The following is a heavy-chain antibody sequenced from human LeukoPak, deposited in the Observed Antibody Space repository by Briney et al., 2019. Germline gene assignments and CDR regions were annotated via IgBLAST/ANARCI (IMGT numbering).Heavy chain of an antibody. J-gene: IGHJ4*02. V-gene: IGHV3-48*04. CDR1: GFTFSSYS. Sequence: GSLRLSCAASGFTFSSYSMNWVRQAPGKGLDWVSYISGSSSTMHYADSVKGRFTISRDNDKNSLYLQMNSLRAEDTAVYYCARIEWEGPHPTLNYWGQGTLVTVSS. CDR3: ARIEWEGPHPTLNY. CDR2: ISGSSSTM. D-gene: IGHD1-26*01.